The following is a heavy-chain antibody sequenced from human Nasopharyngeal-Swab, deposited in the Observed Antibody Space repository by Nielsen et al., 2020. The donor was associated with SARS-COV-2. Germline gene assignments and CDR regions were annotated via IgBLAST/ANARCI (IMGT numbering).Heavy chain of an antibody. CDR2: IYPGGST. J-gene: IGHJ4*02. CDR1: GLSVSSNY. D-gene: IGHD5-24*01. Sequence: GGSLTLSCAASGLSVSSNYMSWVRQAPGKGLEWVSIIYPGGSTYYADSVKGRFTISRDSSRNTLYLQMNSLTAEDTAVYYCARVLDGYNGFDYWGQGTLVTVSS. CDR3: ARVLDGYNGFDY. V-gene: IGHV3-53*01.